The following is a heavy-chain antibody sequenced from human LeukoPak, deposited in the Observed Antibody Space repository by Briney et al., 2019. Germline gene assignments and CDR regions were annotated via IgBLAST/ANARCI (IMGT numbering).Heavy chain of an antibody. J-gene: IGHJ3*01. Sequence: PSETLSLTCTVSGGSMSSNYWSWIRQPPGKGLEWIRYIYNSGTIYYSGSTNYNPSLLSRVTISVDTSKNQFSLKLRSVTAADTAVYYCARPFSGSYSDAFDLWGQGTMVTVSS. D-gene: IGHD1-26*01. CDR2: IYNSGTIYYSGST. V-gene: IGHV4-59*08. CDR3: ARPFSGSYSDAFDL. CDR1: GGSMSSNY.